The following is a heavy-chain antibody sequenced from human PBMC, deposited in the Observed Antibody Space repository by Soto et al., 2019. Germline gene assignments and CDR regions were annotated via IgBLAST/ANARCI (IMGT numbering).Heavy chain of an antibody. CDR1: GGSIASANW. CDR3: ARVLRGWFDP. Sequence: SETLSLTCAVSGGSIASANWWTWVRQPPGGGLEWIGEISHSGITNYKASLKSRVTMSVDKTKNDVSLKLTSVTAADTAVYYCARVLRGWFDPWGQGTPVTVSS. V-gene: IGHV4-4*02. J-gene: IGHJ5*02. CDR2: ISHSGIT.